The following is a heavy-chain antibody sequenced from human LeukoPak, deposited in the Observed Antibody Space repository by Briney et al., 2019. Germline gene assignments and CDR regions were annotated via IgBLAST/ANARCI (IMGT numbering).Heavy chain of an antibody. CDR2: ISSSSSYI. D-gene: IGHD3-3*01. V-gene: IGHV3-21*01. CDR1: GFTFSSYS. CDR3: ARDGGKWPGFRSFDY. J-gene: IGHJ4*02. Sequence: GGSLRLSCAASGFTFSSYSMNWVRQAPGKGLEWVSSISSSSSYIYYADSVKGRFTISRDNAKNSLYLQMNSLRAEDTAVYYCARDGGKWPGFRSFDYWGQGTLVTVSS.